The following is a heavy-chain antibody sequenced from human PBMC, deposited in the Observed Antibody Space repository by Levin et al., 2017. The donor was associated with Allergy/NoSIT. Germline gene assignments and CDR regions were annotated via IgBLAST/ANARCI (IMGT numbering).Heavy chain of an antibody. J-gene: IGHJ3*02. CDR3: ARWGSGCSSTSCYETAFDI. CDR1: GNTFGTYN. Sequence: LPGGSLRLSCAASGNTFGTYNMNWVRQAPGKGLEWISYISSSSTTIYYTESVKGRFTISRDNAKNSLYLRMNSLRVEDTAVYYCARWGSGCSSTSCYETAFDIWGQGTMVTVSS. V-gene: IGHV3-48*01. CDR2: ISSSSTTI. D-gene: IGHD2-2*01.